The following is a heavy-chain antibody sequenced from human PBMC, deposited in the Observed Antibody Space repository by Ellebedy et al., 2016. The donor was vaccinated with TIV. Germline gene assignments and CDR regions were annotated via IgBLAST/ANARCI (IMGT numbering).Heavy chain of an antibody. Sequence: MPSETLSLTCTVSGGSISSYYWSWIRQPPGKGLEWIGNIYYSGSTNYNPSLKSRVTISVDPSKNQFSLKLSSVTAADTAVFYCASGFSYGLLDYWGQGTLVAVSS. D-gene: IGHD5-18*01. CDR1: GGSISSYY. J-gene: IGHJ4*02. CDR2: IYYSGST. V-gene: IGHV4-59*01. CDR3: ASGFSYGLLDY.